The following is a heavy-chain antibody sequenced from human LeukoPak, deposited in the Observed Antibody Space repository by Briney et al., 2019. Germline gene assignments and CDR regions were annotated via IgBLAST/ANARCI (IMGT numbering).Heavy chain of an antibody. J-gene: IGHJ3*02. CDR3: ARAYSSSSGRDAFDS. CDR2: MNQDGSKT. Sequence: GGSLRLSCAASGFTFSSYAMSWVRQAPGKALEWVALMNQDGSKTVYVGSVKGRFTISRDNTKNSLYLQIDSLRAEDTAVYYCARAYSSSSGRDAFDSWGLGTLVTVSS. CDR1: GFTFSSYA. D-gene: IGHD6-6*01. V-gene: IGHV3-7*01.